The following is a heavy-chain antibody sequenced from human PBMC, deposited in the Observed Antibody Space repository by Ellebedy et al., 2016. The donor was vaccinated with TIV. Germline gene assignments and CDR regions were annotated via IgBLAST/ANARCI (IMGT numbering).Heavy chain of an antibody. CDR2: LYYSGRT. D-gene: IGHD2-2*01. CDR1: GASIRNSSFS. CDR3: TGSIVVVPAAFDF. Sequence: SETLSLTXTVSGASIRNSSFSWGWIRQSPGKGLESIGSLYYSGRTYFNPSLKSRATISVDTAKNQFSLNLSSVTAADTALYYCTGSIVVVPAAFDFWGQGVLVTVAS. V-gene: IGHV4-39*01. J-gene: IGHJ4*02.